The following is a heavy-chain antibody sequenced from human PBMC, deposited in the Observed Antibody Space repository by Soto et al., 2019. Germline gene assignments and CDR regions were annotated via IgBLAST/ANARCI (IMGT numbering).Heavy chain of an antibody. CDR3: ARGGGVYYFDY. CDR1: GGSISNYY. Sequence: SETLSLTCTVSGGSISNYYWSWIRQPPGRGLEWIGHIFYSGSTNYNPALKSRVTISVDTSKSQFSLKLSSVTAADTAVYYCARGGGVYYFDYWGQGTLVTVSS. V-gene: IGHV4-59*01. J-gene: IGHJ4*02. CDR2: IFYSGST. D-gene: IGHD2-8*02.